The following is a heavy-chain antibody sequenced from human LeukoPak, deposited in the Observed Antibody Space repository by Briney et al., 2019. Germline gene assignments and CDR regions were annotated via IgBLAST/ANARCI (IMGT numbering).Heavy chain of an antibody. V-gene: IGHV1-2*02. D-gene: IGHD1-26*01. Sequence: ASVKVSCKASGYTFTGYYMHWVRQAPGQGLEWMGWINLNSGGTNYAQKFQGRVTMTRDTSISTAYMGLSRLRSDDTAVYYCVRGAGSYYYYWGQGTLVTVSS. CDR3: VRGAGSYYYY. CDR1: GYTFTGYY. J-gene: IGHJ4*02. CDR2: INLNSGGT.